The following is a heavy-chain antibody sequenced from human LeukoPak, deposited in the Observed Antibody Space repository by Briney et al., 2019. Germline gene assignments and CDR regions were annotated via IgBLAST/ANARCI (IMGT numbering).Heavy chain of an antibody. Sequence: GGSLRLSCAASGFTFSSYSMNWVRQAPGKGLEWVSAISGSGGSTYYADSVKGRFTISRDNSKNTLYLQMNSLRAEDTAVYYCAKQKVLAFDYWGQGTLVTVSS. CDR2: ISGSGGST. CDR1: GFTFSSYS. V-gene: IGHV3-23*01. CDR3: AKQKVLAFDY. J-gene: IGHJ4*02.